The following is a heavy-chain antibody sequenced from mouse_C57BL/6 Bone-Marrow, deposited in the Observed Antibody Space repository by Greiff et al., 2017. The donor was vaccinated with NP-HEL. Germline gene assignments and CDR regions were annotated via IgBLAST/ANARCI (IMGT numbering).Heavy chain of an antibody. CDR3: TTDGYDDGSWFAY. CDR1: GFNIKDDY. Sequence: EVKLQESGAELVRPGASVKLSCTASGFNIKDDYMHWVKQRPEQGLEWIGWIDPENGDTEYASKFQGKATITADTSSNTAYLQLSSLTSEDTAVYYCTTDGYDDGSWFAYWGQGTLVTVSA. CDR2: IDPENGDT. J-gene: IGHJ3*01. V-gene: IGHV14-4*01. D-gene: IGHD2-2*01.